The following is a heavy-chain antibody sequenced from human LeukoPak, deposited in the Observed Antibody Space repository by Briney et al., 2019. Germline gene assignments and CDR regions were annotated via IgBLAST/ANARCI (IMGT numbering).Heavy chain of an antibody. D-gene: IGHD3-22*01. CDR3: ARSGYYYDSLDY. V-gene: IGHV4-59*08. Sequence: PSETLSLTCTVSGGSMSSYYWSWIRQPPWKGLEWIGYIYYSVSTNYNPSLKSRVTIPVDTSKNQFSLNLSSVTAADTAVYYCARSGYYYDSLDYWGQEPWSPSPQ. CDR1: GGSMSSYY. J-gene: IGHJ4*01. CDR2: IYYSVST.